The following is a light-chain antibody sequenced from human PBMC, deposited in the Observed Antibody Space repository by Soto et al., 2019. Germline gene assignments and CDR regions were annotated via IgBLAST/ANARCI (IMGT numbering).Light chain of an antibody. Sequence: VLTQSPGTLSLSPGERATLSCRASQTAIRNYLAWHQQKPGQTPRLLVYGASSRATGIPDRFSGSGSGTDFTLTISRLEPEDFAVYYCQQHGGSPITFGQGTRLAIK. CDR3: QQHGGSPIT. CDR2: GAS. J-gene: IGKJ5*01. V-gene: IGKV3-20*01. CDR1: QTAIRNY.